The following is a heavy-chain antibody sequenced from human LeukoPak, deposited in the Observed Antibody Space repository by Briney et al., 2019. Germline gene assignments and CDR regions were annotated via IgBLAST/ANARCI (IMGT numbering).Heavy chain of an antibody. D-gene: IGHD5-18*01. CDR2: INPNSGGT. Sequence: ASVKVSCKASGYTFTGYYMHWVRQAPGQGLEWLGWINPNSGGTNYAQKFQGRVTMTRDTSISTAYMELSRLRSDDTAVYYCARAYPDTAMVQPSFDYWGQGTLVTVSS. J-gene: IGHJ4*02. CDR3: ARAYPDTAMVQPSFDY. CDR1: GYTFTGYY. V-gene: IGHV1-2*02.